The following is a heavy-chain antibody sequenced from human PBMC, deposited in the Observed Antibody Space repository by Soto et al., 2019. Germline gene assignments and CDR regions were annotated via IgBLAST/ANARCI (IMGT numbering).Heavy chain of an antibody. V-gene: IGHV1-18*01. J-gene: IGHJ4*02. Sequence: QVPLVQSGAEVKKPGASVKVSCKASGYTFTSYGISWVRQAPGQGLEWMGWISAYNGNTNYAQKLQGRVTMTTDTSTSTAYMELRSLRSDDTAVYYCARAPKYYDFWSGYSDLYYFDYWGQGTLVTVSS. CDR2: ISAYNGNT. CDR3: ARAPKYYDFWSGYSDLYYFDY. CDR1: GYTFTSYG. D-gene: IGHD3-3*01.